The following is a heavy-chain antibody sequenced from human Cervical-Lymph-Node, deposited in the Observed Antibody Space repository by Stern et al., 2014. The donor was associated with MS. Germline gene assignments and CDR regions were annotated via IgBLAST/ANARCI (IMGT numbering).Heavy chain of an antibody. CDR1: GGSLTNYF. Sequence: QLQLQESGPGLVQPSATLSLTCSVSGGSLTNYFWSWIRQPPGKGLEWIGYIYHSGSTNYNPSLKRRVTISVDTSNNQFSLKLTSVTAADTAVYYCARGAYSSSSDLWYWGQGALVTVSS. J-gene: IGHJ4*02. CDR3: ARGAYSSSSDLWY. D-gene: IGHD6-6*01. CDR2: IYHSGST. V-gene: IGHV4-59*01.